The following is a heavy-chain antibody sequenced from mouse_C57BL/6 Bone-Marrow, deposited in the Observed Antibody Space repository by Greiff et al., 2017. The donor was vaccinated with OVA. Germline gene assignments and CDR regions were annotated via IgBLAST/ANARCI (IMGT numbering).Heavy chain of an antibody. Sequence: VQLKQSGPELVKPGASVKIPCKASGYTFTDYNMDWVKQSHGKSLEWIGDINPNNGGTIYNQKFKGKATLTVDKSSSTAYMELRSLTSEDTAVYYCARATVVATDWYFDVWGTGTTVTVSS. CDR3: ARATVVATDWYFDV. J-gene: IGHJ1*03. CDR2: INPNNGGT. CDR1: GYTFTDYN. D-gene: IGHD1-1*01. V-gene: IGHV1-18*01.